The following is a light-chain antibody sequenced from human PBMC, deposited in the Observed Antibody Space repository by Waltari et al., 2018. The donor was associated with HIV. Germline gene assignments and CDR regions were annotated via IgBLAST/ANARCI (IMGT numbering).Light chain of an antibody. CDR3: GTWDTSLSAWI. V-gene: IGLV1-51*01. CDR1: SSHIATNS. Sequence: QSVLTQPPSVSATPGQKVTISCSGSSSHIATNSVSWYQPFPGTVPKVLIYDNHKRSSGIPDRFSGSKSGTSATLDISGLQTGDEAHYYCGTWDTSLSAWIFGTGTKVTVL. CDR2: DNH. J-gene: IGLJ1*01.